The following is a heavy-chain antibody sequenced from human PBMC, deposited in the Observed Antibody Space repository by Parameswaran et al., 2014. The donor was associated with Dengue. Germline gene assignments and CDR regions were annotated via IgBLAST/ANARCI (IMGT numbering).Heavy chain of an antibody. CDR2: IFSNDEK. V-gene: IGHV2-26*01. D-gene: IGHD4-17*01. CDR3: ARVYGDYALDY. Sequence: PGKALEWLAHIFSNDEKSYSTSLKSRLTISKDTSKSQVVLTMTNMDPVDTATYYCARVYGDYALDYWGQEPGHRLL. J-gene: IGHJ4*02.